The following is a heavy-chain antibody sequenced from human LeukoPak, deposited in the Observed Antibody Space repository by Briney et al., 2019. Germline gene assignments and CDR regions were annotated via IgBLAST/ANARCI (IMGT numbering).Heavy chain of an antibody. CDR1: GGSISTYY. CDR3: ARQVSGFDP. V-gene: IGHV4-59*08. CDR2: IDYRGTT. Sequence: SETLSLTCSVSGGSISTYYWTWIRQPPGKGLEWIGYIDYRGTTNYSPSLKSRVAMSVDTSKNQFSLKLTSVTAADTAVYYCARQVSGFDPWGQGTLVTVSS. J-gene: IGHJ5*02. D-gene: IGHD1-14*01.